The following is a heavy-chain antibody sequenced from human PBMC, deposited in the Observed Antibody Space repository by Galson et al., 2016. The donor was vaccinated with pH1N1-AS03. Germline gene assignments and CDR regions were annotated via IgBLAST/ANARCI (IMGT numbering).Heavy chain of an antibody. V-gene: IGHV3-7*01. Sequence: SLRLSCAASGFTLSGYWMTWVRQAPGKGLEWVANINQDETKKNYAVSVKGRFTISRDNAKNSMFLQMYSLRVEDTAVYYCARGEMIGDDSWGQGTLVTVSS. CDR3: ARGEMIGDDS. J-gene: IGHJ4*02. D-gene: IGHD3-16*01. CDR2: INQDETKK. CDR1: GFTLSGYW.